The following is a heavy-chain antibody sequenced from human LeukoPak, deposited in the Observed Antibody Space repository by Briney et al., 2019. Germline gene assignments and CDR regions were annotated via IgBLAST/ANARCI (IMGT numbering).Heavy chain of an antibody. V-gene: IGHV1-69*13. CDR3: ARAPQGYCSGGSCYSVLSYYYMDV. CDR2: IIPIFGTA. D-gene: IGHD2-15*01. Sequence: SVKVSCKASGGTFSSYAISWVRQAPGQGLEWMGGIIPIFGTANYAQKFQGRVTITADESTSTAYMELSSLRSEDTAVYYCARAPQGYCSGGSCYSVLSYYYMDVWGKGTTVTISS. J-gene: IGHJ6*03. CDR1: GGTFSSYA.